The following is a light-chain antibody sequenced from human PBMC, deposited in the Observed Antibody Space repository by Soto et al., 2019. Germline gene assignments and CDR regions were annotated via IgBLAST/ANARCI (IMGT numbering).Light chain of an antibody. Sequence: EIVMTQSPATLSVSPGESATLSCRASHSVSSNLAWYQQKPGQAPRLLIYGAFNRATGIPATFSGSGSGTEFTLIISSLQSEDFAVYYCQQYNNCPLTFGGGTKVEIK. V-gene: IGKV3-15*01. J-gene: IGKJ4*01. CDR2: GAF. CDR3: QQYNNCPLT. CDR1: HSVSSN.